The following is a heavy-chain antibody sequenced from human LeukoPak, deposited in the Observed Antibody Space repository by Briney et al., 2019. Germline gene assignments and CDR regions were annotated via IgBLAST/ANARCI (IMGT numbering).Heavy chain of an antibody. CDR1: GFTFSSYA. V-gene: IGHV3-23*01. Sequence: GGSLRLSCVASGFTFSSYAMNWVRQAPGKGLEWVSAISGSGGSTYYADSVKGRFTISRDNSKNTLYLQMNSLRAEDTAVYYCAKVTGYSSGWPTNYYYYGMDVWGQGTTVTVSS. CDR2: ISGSGGST. J-gene: IGHJ6*02. CDR3: AKVTGYSSGWPTNYYYYGMDV. D-gene: IGHD6-19*01.